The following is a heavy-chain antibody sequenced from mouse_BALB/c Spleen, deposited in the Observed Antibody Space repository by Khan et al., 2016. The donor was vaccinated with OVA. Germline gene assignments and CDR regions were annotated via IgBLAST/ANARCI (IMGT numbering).Heavy chain of an antibody. J-gene: IGHJ3*01. Sequence: QVQLQQSGAELARPGASVKMSCTASGYTFTSYTIHWIKKRPGQGLEWIGYINPSNGYTNYNQKFKDKATLTTDKSSTTAYLQLSSLTSDDSAVYNCVRDGADHRNDGWFAYWGQGTLVTVSA. CDR3: VRDGADHRNDGWFAY. V-gene: IGHV1-4*01. D-gene: IGHD2-14*01. CDR2: INPSNGYT. CDR1: GYTFTSYT.